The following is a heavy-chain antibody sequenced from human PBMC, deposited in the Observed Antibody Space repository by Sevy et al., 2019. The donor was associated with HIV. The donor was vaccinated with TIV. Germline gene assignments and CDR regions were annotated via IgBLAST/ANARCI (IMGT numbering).Heavy chain of an antibody. V-gene: IGHV3-30-3*01. CDR1: VFTLSSFA. Sequence: GGSLRLSCAASVFTLSSFARHWVRQAPGKGLEWVGIISYDGSNKYDADSVRGRFTISRDNSKNTLYLQVNSLRAEDTAVYYCARGRGSYSFDYWGRGTLVTVSS. CDR2: ISYDGSNK. J-gene: IGHJ4*02. D-gene: IGHD3-10*01. CDR3: ARGRGSYSFDY.